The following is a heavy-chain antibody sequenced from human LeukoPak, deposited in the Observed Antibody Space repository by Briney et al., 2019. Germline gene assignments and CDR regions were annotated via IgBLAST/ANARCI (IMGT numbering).Heavy chain of an antibody. CDR3: TTSLLWFGELLQGTTGS. V-gene: IGHV3-15*01. CDR1: GFTFSNAW. D-gene: IGHD3-10*01. Sequence: GGSLRVSCAASGFTFSNAWMSWVRQAPGKGLEWVGHIKSKTDGGTTDYAAPVKGRFTISRDDSKNTLHLQMNSLKTEDTAVYYCTTSLLWFGELLQGTTGSWGQGTLVTVSS. CDR2: IKSKTDGGTT. J-gene: IGHJ4*02.